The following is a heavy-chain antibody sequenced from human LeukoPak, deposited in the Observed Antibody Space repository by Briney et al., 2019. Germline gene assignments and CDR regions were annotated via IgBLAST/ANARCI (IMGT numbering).Heavy chain of an antibody. V-gene: IGHV1-69*05. CDR1: GGTFSSYA. J-gene: IGHJ4*02. D-gene: IGHD2-2*01. Sequence: SVKVSCKASGGTFSSYAISWVRQAPGQGLEWMGGIIPIFGTANYAQKFQGRVTITTDESTSTAYMELSSLRSEDTAVYYCASLGYCSSTSCPDWGQGTLVTVSS. CDR2: IIPIFGTA. CDR3: ASLGYCSSTSCPD.